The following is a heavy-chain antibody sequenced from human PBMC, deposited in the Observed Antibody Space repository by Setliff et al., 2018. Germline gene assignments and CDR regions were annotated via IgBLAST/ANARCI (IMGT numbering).Heavy chain of an antibody. V-gene: IGHV1-46*01. CDR3: ARAPWGDDYDSLYTWFDP. Sequence: ASLKVSCKTSGYGFTSHYFHWLRQAPGQGLEWMGIVNPSGGKTTLSQKFQGRVSMTADASTATVHMELHSLTSEDTAIYYCARAPWGDDYDSLYTWFDPWGQGSLVTVSS. CDR1: GYGFTSHY. CDR2: VNPSGGKT. J-gene: IGHJ5*02. D-gene: IGHD3-22*01.